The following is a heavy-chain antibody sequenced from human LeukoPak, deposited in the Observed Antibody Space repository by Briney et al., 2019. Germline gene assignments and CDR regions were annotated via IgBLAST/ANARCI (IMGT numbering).Heavy chain of an antibody. V-gene: IGHV3-30*02. CDR2: IRYDGSNK. Sequence: GGSLRLSCATSGFTFSNYGMHWVRQAPGKGLEWVAFIRYDGSNKYYADSVKGRFTISRDNSKNTLYLQMNSLRAEDTAVYYCADLTALDYWGQGTLVTVSS. D-gene: IGHD2-21*02. CDR1: GFTFSNYG. J-gene: IGHJ4*02. CDR3: ADLTALDY.